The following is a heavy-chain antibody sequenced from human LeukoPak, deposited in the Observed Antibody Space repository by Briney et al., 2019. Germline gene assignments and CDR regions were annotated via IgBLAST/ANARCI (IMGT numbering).Heavy chain of an antibody. D-gene: IGHD3-22*01. CDR1: GGSINNHY. V-gene: IGHV4-59*11. J-gene: IGHJ6*02. Sequence: PSETLSLTCTDSGGSINNHYWSWIRQSPGTGLEWIGYVYSSGSTKYNPSLESRVTISVDTSKNQFSLRLSSVTAADTAVYYCTRDRKYCDDSGGYSPSYCYGMDVWGQGTTVTVSS. CDR2: VYSSGST. CDR3: TRDRKYCDDSGGYSPSYCYGMDV.